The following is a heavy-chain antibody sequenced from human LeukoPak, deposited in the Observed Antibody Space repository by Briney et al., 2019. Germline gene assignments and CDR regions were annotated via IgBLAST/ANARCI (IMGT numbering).Heavy chain of an antibody. CDR2: INPNSGGT. V-gene: IGHV1-2*02. CDR1: GYTFTGYD. J-gene: IGHJ4*02. CDR3: ARDTESYYSGSDY. D-gene: IGHD1-26*01. Sequence: ASVKVSCKASGYTFTGYDMHWVRQAPGQGLEWMGWINPNSGGTDYAQKFQGRVTMTRDTSISTAYMELSRLRSDDTAVYYCARDTESYYSGSDYWGQGTLVTVSS.